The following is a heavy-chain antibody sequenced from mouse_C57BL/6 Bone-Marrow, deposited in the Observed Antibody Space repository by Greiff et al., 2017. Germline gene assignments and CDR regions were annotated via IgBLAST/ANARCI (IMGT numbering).Heavy chain of an antibody. D-gene: IGHD1-1*01. CDR2: IDPEDGET. CDR3: ARGGIITTVVATKGYAMDY. J-gene: IGHJ4*01. V-gene: IGHV14-2*01. Sequence: EVQLQQSGAELVKPGASVKLSCSASGFNIKDYYMHWVKQRTEQGLEWIGRIDPEDGETKYAPKFQGKATITADTSSNTAYLQLSSLTSEDTAVYYCARGGIITTVVATKGYAMDYWGQGTSVTVSS. CDR1: GFNIKDYY.